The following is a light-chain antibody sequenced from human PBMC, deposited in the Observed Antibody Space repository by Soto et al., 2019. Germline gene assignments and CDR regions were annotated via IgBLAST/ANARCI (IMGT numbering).Light chain of an antibody. Sequence: DIQMTQSPSTLSASVGDRVTITCRASQSISSWLAWYQQKPGKAPKLLIYDASSLESGVPSRFSGSGSGTEFTSTISSLQPDDFANYYCQQYNSYSGTFGQGTKVEIK. V-gene: IGKV1-5*01. CDR3: QQYNSYSGT. J-gene: IGKJ1*01. CDR2: DAS. CDR1: QSISSW.